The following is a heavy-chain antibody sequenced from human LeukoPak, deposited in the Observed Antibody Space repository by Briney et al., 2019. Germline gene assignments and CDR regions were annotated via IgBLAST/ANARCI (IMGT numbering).Heavy chain of an antibody. D-gene: IGHD6-13*01. CDR1: GYTFTSYY. V-gene: IGHV1-46*01. J-gene: IGHJ4*02. Sequence: ASVKVSCKASGYTFTSYYMHWVRQAPGQGLEWMGIINPSGGSTSYAQKFQGRVTMTRDMSTSTVYMELSSLRSEDTAVYYCASPGIAAAGTRDYWGQGTLVTVSS. CDR3: ASPGIAAAGTRDY. CDR2: INPSGGST.